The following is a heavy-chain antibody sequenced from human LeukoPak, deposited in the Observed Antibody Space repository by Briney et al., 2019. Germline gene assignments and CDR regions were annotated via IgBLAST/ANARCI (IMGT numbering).Heavy chain of an antibody. Sequence: SETLSLTCTVSGGSISSSSYYWGWIRQPPGKGLEWIGSIYYSGSTYYNPSLKSRVTISVDTSKNQFSLKLSSVTAADTAVYYCARDGPYSSGWYYDYWGQGTLVTVSS. CDR2: IYYSGST. V-gene: IGHV4-39*02. D-gene: IGHD6-19*01. CDR1: GGSISSSSYY. CDR3: ARDGPYSSGWYYDY. J-gene: IGHJ4*02.